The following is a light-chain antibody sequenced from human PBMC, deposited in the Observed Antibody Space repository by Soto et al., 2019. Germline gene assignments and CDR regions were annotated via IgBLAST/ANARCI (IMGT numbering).Light chain of an antibody. J-gene: IGKJ2*01. CDR3: QQRSNWPPYP. CDR2: DAS. CDR1: QSVSSY. Sequence: EIVLTQSPATLSLSPGERATLSCRASQSVSSYLAWYQQKPGQAPRLLIYDASNRATGIPARFSGSGSGTAFTLTISSLEPEDFAVYYCQQRSNWPPYPLGQGTKLETK. V-gene: IGKV3-11*01.